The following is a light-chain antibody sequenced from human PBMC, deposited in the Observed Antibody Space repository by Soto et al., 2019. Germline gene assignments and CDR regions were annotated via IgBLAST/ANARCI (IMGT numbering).Light chain of an antibody. CDR1: QRVSSN. V-gene: IGKV3-15*01. CDR2: GAS. J-gene: IGKJ1*01. CDR3: QQYDTSPT. Sequence: EIVMTQPPATLSVSRGGTATLSCRASQRVSSNLAWYQQKPGQAPRLLIYGASTRATGVPARFSGSGSGTEFTLTISSLQSEDFAVYYCQQYDTSPTFGQGTKVDIK.